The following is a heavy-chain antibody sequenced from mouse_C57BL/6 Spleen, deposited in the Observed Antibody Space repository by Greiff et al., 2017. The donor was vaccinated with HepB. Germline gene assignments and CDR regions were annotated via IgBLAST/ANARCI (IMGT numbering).Heavy chain of an antibody. CDR1: GFTFSNYW. J-gene: IGHJ2*01. CDR3: TGLDDGYFCY. CDR2: IRLKSDNYAT. V-gene: IGHV6-3*01. D-gene: IGHD2-3*01. Sequence: EVKLMESGGGLVQPGGSMKLSCVASGFTFSNYWMNWVRQSPEKGLEWVAQIRLKSDNYATNYAESVKGRFTISRDDSKSSVYLQMHNLRAEDTGIYYCTGLDDGYFCYWGQGTTLTVSS.